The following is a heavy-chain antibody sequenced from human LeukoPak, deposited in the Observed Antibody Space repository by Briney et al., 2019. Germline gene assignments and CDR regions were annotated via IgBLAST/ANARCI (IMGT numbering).Heavy chain of an antibody. D-gene: IGHD3-10*01. J-gene: IGHJ6*02. CDR1: GFTVSSNY. CDR3: ARDWFAGTEEPGMDV. CDR2: IYSGGST. V-gene: IGHV3-53*01. Sequence: GGSLRLSCAASGFTVSSNYMSWVRQAPGKGLEWVSVIYSGGSTYYADSVKGRFTISRDNSKNTLYLQMNSLRAEDTAVYYCARDWFAGTEEPGMDVWGQGTTVTVSS.